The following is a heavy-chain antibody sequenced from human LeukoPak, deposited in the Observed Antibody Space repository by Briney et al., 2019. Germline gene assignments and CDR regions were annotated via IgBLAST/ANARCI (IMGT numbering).Heavy chain of an antibody. Sequence: SETLSLTCTVSGGSISSHYWSWIRQPPGKGLEWIGYIYYSGSTNYNPSLKSRVTISVDTSKNQFSLKLSSVTAADTAVYYCARGGMVQPSWGLGTLVTVSS. CDR3: ARGGMVQPS. CDR2: IYYSGST. V-gene: IGHV4-59*11. CDR1: GGSISSHY. J-gene: IGHJ5*02. D-gene: IGHD3-10*01.